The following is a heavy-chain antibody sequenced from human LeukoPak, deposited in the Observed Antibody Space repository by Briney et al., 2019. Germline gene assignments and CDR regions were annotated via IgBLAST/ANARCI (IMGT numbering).Heavy chain of an antibody. CDR2: IYYSGST. V-gene: IGHV4-31*03. Sequence: SQTLSLTCTVSGGSISSGGYYWSWIRQHPGKGLEWIGYIYYSGSTYYNPSLKSRVTISVDMSKNQFSLKLSSVTAADTAVYYCARGGYNVYYFDYWGQGTLVTVSS. D-gene: IGHD5-24*01. CDR3: ARGGYNVYYFDY. J-gene: IGHJ4*02. CDR1: GGSISSGGYY.